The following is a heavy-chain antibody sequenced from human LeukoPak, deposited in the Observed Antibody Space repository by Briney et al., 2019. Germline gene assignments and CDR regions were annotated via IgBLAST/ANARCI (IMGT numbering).Heavy chain of an antibody. J-gene: IGHJ4*02. Sequence: GRSLRLSCAASGFTFSIYGMHCVRQAPGKGLEWVAVISYDGSNKYYADSVKGRFTIPRHNSKNTLYLQMNSLRAEDTAVYYCAKGPNPFYYYDSSGYVDYWGQGTLVTVSS. D-gene: IGHD3-22*01. CDR2: ISYDGSNK. CDR1: GFTFSIYG. CDR3: AKGPNPFYYYDSSGYVDY. V-gene: IGHV3-30*18.